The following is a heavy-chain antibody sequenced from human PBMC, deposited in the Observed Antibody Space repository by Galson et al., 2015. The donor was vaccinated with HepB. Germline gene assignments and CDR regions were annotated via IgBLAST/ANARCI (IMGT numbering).Heavy chain of an antibody. CDR2: VNPSDGST. D-gene: IGHD6-19*01. V-gene: IGHV1-46*01. Sequence: SVKVSCKASGYTFSTYSVNWVRQAPGQGLEWMGIVNPSDGSTNYAQKFQGRVTMTRDTSTRTVYMELSSLRSEDTAIYYCARLRGMTVAGHFDYWGQGTLVPVSS. CDR3: ARLRGMTVAGHFDY. J-gene: IGHJ4*02. CDR1: GYTFSTYS.